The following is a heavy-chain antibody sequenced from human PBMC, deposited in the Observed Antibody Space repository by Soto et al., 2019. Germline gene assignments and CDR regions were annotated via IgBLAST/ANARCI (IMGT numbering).Heavy chain of an antibody. Sequence: SETLSLTCAVYGGSFSGYYWSWIRQPPGKGLEWIGEINHSGSTNYNRPLKSRVTISVNTSKNQFSLKLSSVTAADTAVYYCARQSQVGATHDAFDIWGQGTMVTVSS. V-gene: IGHV4-34*01. CDR2: INHSGST. CDR3: ARQSQVGATHDAFDI. CDR1: GGSFSGYY. J-gene: IGHJ3*02. D-gene: IGHD1-26*01.